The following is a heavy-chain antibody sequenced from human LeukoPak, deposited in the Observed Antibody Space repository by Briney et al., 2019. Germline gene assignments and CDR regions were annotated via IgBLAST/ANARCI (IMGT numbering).Heavy chain of an antibody. CDR2: INHSGST. V-gene: IGHV4-34*01. CDR3: ARGLGSRPDFDY. D-gene: IGHD2-2*01. CDR1: GGSFSGYY. J-gene: IGHJ4*02. Sequence: PSETLSLTCAVYGGSFSGYYWSWIRQPPGKGLEWIGEINHSGSTNYNPSLKSRVTISVDTSKNQFSLKLNSVTAADTAVYYCARGLGSRPDFDYWGQGTLVTVSS.